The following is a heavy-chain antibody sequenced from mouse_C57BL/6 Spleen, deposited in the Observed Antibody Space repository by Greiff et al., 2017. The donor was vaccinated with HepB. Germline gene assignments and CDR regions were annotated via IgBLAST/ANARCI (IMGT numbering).Heavy chain of an antibody. CDR2: IDPSDSYT. V-gene: IGHV1-69*01. J-gene: IGHJ2*01. CDR3: ARSYITGRYYFDY. Sequence: QQSCKASGYTFTSYWMHWVKQRPGQGLEWIGEIDPSDSYTNYNQKFKGKSTLTVDKSSSTAYMQLSSLTSEDSAVYYCARSYITGRYYFDYWGQGTTLTVSS. CDR1: GYTFTSYW. D-gene: IGHD1-3*01.